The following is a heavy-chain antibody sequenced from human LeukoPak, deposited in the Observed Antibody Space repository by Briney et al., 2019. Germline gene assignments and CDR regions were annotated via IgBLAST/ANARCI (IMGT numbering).Heavy chain of an antibody. CDR1: GYSFIGYY. CDR2: INPDSGGT. CDR3: AGYASGWYLHY. D-gene: IGHD6-19*01. Sequence: ASVKVSCKASGYSFIGYYMHWVRQAPGQGLELMGWINPDSGGTKYAQKFQGRVTMTRDTSISTAYMELSNLRSDDTAVYYCAGYASGWYLHYWGQGTLVTVSS. V-gene: IGHV1-2*02. J-gene: IGHJ4*02.